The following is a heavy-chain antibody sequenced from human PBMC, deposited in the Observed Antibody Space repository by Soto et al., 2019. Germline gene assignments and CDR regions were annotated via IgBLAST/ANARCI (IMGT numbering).Heavy chain of an antibody. J-gene: IGHJ4*02. D-gene: IGHD3-10*01. V-gene: IGHV3-30-3*01. Sequence: QVQLMESGGGVVQPGGSLRLSCAASGFTFRSYAIHWVRQAPGKGLEWVAIISYDGSTKFYTDSVKGRFTISRDNSNNTLYLQMNRLRSEDTAIYYCARDGRTGTTLPHGGLVQWGQGTLVTVSS. CDR2: ISYDGSTK. CDR3: ARDGRTGTTLPHGGLVQ. CDR1: GFTFRSYA.